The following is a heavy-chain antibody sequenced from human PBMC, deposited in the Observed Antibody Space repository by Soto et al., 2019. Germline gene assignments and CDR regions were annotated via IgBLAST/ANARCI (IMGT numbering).Heavy chain of an antibody. Sequence: ASVKVSCKVSGYTLSELSMHWARQAPGNGLEWMGGFDSEDGETIYAQKFQGRVTMTEDTSTDTAYMELSSLTSEDTAVYYCATAVEMATGFDYWGQGTLVTVSS. CDR1: GYTLSELS. J-gene: IGHJ4*02. D-gene: IGHD5-12*01. V-gene: IGHV1-24*01. CDR2: FDSEDGET. CDR3: ATAVEMATGFDY.